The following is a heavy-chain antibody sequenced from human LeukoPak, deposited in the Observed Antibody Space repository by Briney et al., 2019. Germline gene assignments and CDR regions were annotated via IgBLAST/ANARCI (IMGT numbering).Heavy chain of an antibody. D-gene: IGHD5-24*01. J-gene: IGHJ6*03. V-gene: IGHV3-74*01. Sequence: TGGSLRLSCAASGLTFSSYWVHWVRQAPGKGLVWVSRINSDGSTTTYADSVKGRFTISRDNAKNSLYLQMNSLRAEDTAVYYCARGAATISSRPYYYYYMDVWGKGTTVTVSS. CDR2: INSDGSTT. CDR3: ARGAATISSRPYYYYYMDV. CDR1: GLTFSSYW.